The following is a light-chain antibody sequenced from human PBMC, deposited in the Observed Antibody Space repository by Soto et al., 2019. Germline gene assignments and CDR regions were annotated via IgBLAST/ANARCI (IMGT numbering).Light chain of an antibody. J-gene: IGKJ2*01. Sequence: DIVLTQSPISLPVTPGEPASISCKSSQSLLHSDGYTYLDWYLQKPGQSPQLLIYLVSNRASGVHDRFSGSGAGTDFTLKISRVEAEDVGVYYCAQGLQVPFTYGQGSKLEIK. CDR3: AQGLQVPFT. V-gene: IGKV2-28*01. CDR1: QSLLHSDGYTY. CDR2: LVS.